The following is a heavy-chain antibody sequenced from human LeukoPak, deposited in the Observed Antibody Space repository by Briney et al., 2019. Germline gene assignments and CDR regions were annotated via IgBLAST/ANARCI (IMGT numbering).Heavy chain of an antibody. CDR1: GYSFTSHY. CDR3: AREGQGLLGYYFDY. CDR2: INPSGGST. D-gene: IGHD2-8*02. V-gene: IGHV1-46*01. J-gene: IGHJ4*02. Sequence: ASVKVSCKASGYSFTSHYMHWVRQAPGQGLEWMGIINPSGGSTSYAQKFQGRVTMTRDMSTSTVYMELSSLRSEDTAVYYCAREGQGLLGYYFDYWGQGTLVTVSS.